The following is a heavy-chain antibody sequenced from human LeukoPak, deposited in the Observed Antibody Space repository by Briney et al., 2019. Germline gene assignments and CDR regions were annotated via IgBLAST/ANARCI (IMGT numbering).Heavy chain of an antibody. CDR1: GGSISSSSSY. D-gene: IGHD6-6*01. CDR2: IYYNGRT. J-gene: IGHJ4*01. Sequence: SETLSLTCTVSGGSISSSSSYWGWIRQPPGKGLEWIGSIYYNGRTYYNPSLKSRVTISVDTSKNQFSLKLSSVTAADTAVYYCASPSSSSSGYDYWGRGTLVTVSS. V-gene: IGHV4-39*01. CDR3: ASPSSSSSGYDY.